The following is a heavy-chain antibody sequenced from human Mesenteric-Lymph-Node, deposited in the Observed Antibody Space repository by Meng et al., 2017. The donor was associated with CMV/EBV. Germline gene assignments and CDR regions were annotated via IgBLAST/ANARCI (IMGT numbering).Heavy chain of an antibody. Sequence: GESLKISCAASGFTVSSKYMSWVRQAPGKGLEWVSVIYSGDDAYYADFVKGRFTISRDTSKNILYLQMNRLRAEDTAVYYCARDPDYSNYVFWFDPWGQGTLVTVSS. J-gene: IGHJ5*02. CDR2: IYSGDDA. D-gene: IGHD4-11*01. CDR3: ARDPDYSNYVFWFDP. CDR1: GFTVSSKY. V-gene: IGHV3-66*02.